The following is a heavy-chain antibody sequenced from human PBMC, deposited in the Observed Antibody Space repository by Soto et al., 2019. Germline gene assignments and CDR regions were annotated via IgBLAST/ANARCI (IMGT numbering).Heavy chain of an antibody. J-gene: IGHJ4*01. CDR1: GYTFTGYY. CDR2: INPNSGGT. Sequence: SSVKVSCKASGYTFTGYYMHWVRQAPGQGLEWMGWINPNSGGTNYAQKFQGWVTMTRDTSISTAYMELSSLRSEDTALYYCARAIRREKKLLRALDFWGHGTLVTVSA. CDR3: ARAIRREKKLLRALDF. V-gene: IGHV1-2*04. D-gene: IGHD2-15*01.